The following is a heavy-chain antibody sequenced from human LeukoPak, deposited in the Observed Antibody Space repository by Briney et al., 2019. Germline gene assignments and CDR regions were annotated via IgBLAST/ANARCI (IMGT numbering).Heavy chain of an antibody. V-gene: IGHV3-30-3*01. Sequence: HSGGSLRLSCAASGFTFNNYAMNWVRLAPGKGLEWVAAISYDGGNKYYADSVKGRFTISRDNSKNTLYLQMNSLRAEDTAVYYCARDVVGSSNNGMDVWGQGTTVTVSS. CDR2: ISYDGGNK. CDR1: GFTFNNYA. D-gene: IGHD6-13*01. J-gene: IGHJ6*02. CDR3: ARDVVGSSNNGMDV.